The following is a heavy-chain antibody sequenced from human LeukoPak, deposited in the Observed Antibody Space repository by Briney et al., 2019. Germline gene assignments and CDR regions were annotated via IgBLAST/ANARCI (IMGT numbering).Heavy chain of an antibody. J-gene: IGHJ4*02. CDR1: GFTFSNYA. CDR3: AKGAIAAAGMGGYFDY. Sequence: GGSLRLSCAVSGFTFSNYAMSWVRQAPGKGLEWVSGIGDTGVSTYYTDSVKGRFTISRDKSKNTLYLQMNSLRTEDTAVYYCAKGAIAAAGMGGYFDYWGQGTLVTVSS. CDR2: IGDTGVST. V-gene: IGHV3-23*01. D-gene: IGHD6-13*01.